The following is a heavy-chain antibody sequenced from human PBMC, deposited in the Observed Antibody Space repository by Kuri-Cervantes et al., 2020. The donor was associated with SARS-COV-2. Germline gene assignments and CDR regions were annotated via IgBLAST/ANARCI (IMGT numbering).Heavy chain of an antibody. V-gene: IGHV1-69*05. D-gene: IGHD2-2*01. CDR1: GGTFSSYA. J-gene: IGHJ3*02. CDR2: IIPIFGTA. CDR3: ARDGGCSSTSCYLESLNTRGGDAFDI. Sequence: SVKVSCKASGGTFSSYAISWVRQAPGQGLEWMGGIIPIFGTANYAQKFQGRVTITTDESTSTAYMELSSLRSEDTAVYYCARDGGCSSTSCYLESLNTRGGDAFDIWGQGTMVTVSS.